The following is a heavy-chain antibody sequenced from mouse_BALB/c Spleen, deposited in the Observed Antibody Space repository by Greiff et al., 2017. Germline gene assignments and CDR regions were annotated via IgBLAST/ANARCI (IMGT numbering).Heavy chain of an antibody. CDR3: ASYGNYGDYYAMDY. CDR2: IDPANGNT. CDR1: GFNIKDYY. V-gene: IGHV14-3*02. J-gene: IGHJ4*01. D-gene: IGHD2-1*01. Sequence: VQLQQSGPELVKPGASVKMSCTASGFNIKDYYMHWVKQRPEQGLEWIGRIDPANGNTKYDPKFQGKATITADTSSNKAYLQLSSLTSEDTAVYYGASYGNYGDYYAMDYWGQGTSVTVSS.